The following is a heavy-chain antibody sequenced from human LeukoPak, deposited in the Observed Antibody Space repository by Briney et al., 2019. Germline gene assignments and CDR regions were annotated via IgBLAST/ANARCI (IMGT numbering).Heavy chain of an antibody. Sequence: GGSLRLSCAASGFTFSDYYTSWIRQAPGKGLEWVSYISSSSSYTNYADSVKGRFTISRDNAKNSLYLQMNSLRAEDTAVYYCARDKAVAGTDFDYWGQGTLVTVSS. D-gene: IGHD6-19*01. J-gene: IGHJ4*02. CDR1: GFTFSDYY. CDR2: ISSSSSYT. CDR3: ARDKAVAGTDFDY. V-gene: IGHV3-11*05.